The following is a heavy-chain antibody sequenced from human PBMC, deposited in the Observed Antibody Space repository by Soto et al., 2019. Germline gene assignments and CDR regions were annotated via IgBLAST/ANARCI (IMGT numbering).Heavy chain of an antibody. CDR3: ATKRTGITTIGPGY. CDR2: IKSKTDGGTT. J-gene: IGHJ4*02. CDR1: GFTFSNAW. D-gene: IGHD1-20*01. V-gene: IGHV3-15*02. Sequence: EVRLVESGGALVKPGGSLRLSCAASGFTFSNAWMSWVRQAPGKGLEWVGRIKSKTDGGTTDYAAAVEGRFTISREDSKNTVYLQMDSLKTEDTAVYYCATKRTGITTIGPGYWGQGTLVTVSS.